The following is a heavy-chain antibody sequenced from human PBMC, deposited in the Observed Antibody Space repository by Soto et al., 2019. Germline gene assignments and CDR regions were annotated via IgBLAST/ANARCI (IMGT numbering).Heavy chain of an antibody. J-gene: IGHJ6*02. Sequence: PGVSLRLSCAASGFTFSGYEMNWVRQAPGKGLEWVSYISSSGSTIYYADSVKGRFTISRDNAKNSLYLQMNSLRAEDTAVYYCARGGYSYGAHYYGMDVWGQGTTVTVSS. V-gene: IGHV3-48*03. D-gene: IGHD5-18*01. CDR3: ARGGYSYGAHYYGMDV. CDR2: ISSSGSTI. CDR1: GFTFSGYE.